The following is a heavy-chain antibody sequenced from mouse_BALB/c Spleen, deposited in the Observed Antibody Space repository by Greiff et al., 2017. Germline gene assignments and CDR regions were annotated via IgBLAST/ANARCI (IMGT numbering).Heavy chain of an antibody. CDR2: ISSGSSTI. Sequence: EVHLVESGGGLVQPGGSRKLSCAASGFTFSSFGMHWVRQAPEKGLEWVAYISSGSSTIYYADTVKGRFTISRDNPKNTLFLQMTSLRSEDTAMYYCARNFGNAMDDWGQGTSVTGSS. CDR3: ARNFGNAMDD. CDR1: GFTFSSFG. D-gene: IGHD4-1*01. J-gene: IGHJ4*01. V-gene: IGHV5-17*02.